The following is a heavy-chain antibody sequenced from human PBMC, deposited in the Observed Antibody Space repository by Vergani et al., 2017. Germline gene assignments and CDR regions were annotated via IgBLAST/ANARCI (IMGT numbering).Heavy chain of an antibody. Sequence: QVQLQESGPGLVKPSQTLSLTCTVSGGSISSGSYYWSWIRQPAGKGLEWIGRIYTSGSTNYNPSLKSRVTISVDTSKNQFSLKLSSVTAADTAVYYCARGGIAAAGRRVYYFDYWGQGTLVTVSS. CDR3: ARGGIAAAGRRVYYFDY. V-gene: IGHV4-61*02. J-gene: IGHJ4*02. D-gene: IGHD6-13*01. CDR2: IYTSGST. CDR1: GGSISSGSYY.